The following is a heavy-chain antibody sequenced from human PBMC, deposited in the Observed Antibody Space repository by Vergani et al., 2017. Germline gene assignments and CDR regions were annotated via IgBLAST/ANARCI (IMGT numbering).Heavy chain of an antibody. CDR2: IYYSGST. D-gene: IGHD3-10*01. CDR3: ARVGVVRGFSYYYYYYGMDV. V-gene: IGHV4-30-4*08. Sequence: QVQLQESGPGLVKPSQTLSLTCTVSGGSISSGDYYWSWLRQPPGKGLEWIGYIYYSGSTYYNPSLKSRVTISVDTSKNQFSLKLSSVPAADTAVYYCARVGVVRGFSYYYYYYGMDVWGQGTTVTVSS. J-gene: IGHJ6*02. CDR1: GGSISSGDYY.